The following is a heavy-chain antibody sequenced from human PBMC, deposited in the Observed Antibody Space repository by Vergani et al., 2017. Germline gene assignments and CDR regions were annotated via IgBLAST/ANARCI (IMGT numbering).Heavy chain of an antibody. Sequence: QVQLVQSGAEVTKPGASVQVSCKASGYTFTRFDINWVRQATGHGLEWMGWMTPHSGNTGYAQKFQGRVTMTRNTSISTAYMELSSLRSEDTAVYYFSSGGVVVVAATQSFDYWGQGTLVTVSS. V-gene: IGHV1-8*01. CDR2: MTPHSGNT. D-gene: IGHD2-15*01. CDR1: GYTFTRFD. J-gene: IGHJ4*02. CDR3: SSGGVVVVAATQSFDY.